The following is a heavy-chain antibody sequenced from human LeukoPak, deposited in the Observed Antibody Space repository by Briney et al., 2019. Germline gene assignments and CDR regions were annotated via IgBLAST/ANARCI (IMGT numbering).Heavy chain of an antibody. D-gene: IGHD2-2*01. V-gene: IGHV3-30-3*01. CDR1: GFTFSSYA. J-gene: IGHJ4*02. CDR2: ISYDGSNK. Sequence: PGGSLRLSCAASGFTFSSYAMHWVRQAPGKGLEWVAVISYDGSNKYYADSVKGRFTISRDNAKNSLYLQMNSLRAEDTAVYYCAVYCSSSSCYAGTDDYWGQGTLVTVSS. CDR3: AVYCSSSSCYAGTDDY.